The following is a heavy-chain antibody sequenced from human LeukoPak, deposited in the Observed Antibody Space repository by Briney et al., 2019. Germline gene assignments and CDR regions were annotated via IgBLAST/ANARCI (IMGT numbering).Heavy chain of an antibody. Sequence: ASVKVSCKASGGTFSSYAISWVRQAPGQGLEWMGGIIPIFGTANYAQKFQGRVTITADKSTSTAYMELSSLRSEDTAVYYCARDYGSGSYINDAFDIWGQGTMVTVSS. V-gene: IGHV1-69*06. CDR3: ARDYGSGSYINDAFDI. CDR2: IIPIFGTA. D-gene: IGHD3-10*01. CDR1: GGTFSSYA. J-gene: IGHJ3*02.